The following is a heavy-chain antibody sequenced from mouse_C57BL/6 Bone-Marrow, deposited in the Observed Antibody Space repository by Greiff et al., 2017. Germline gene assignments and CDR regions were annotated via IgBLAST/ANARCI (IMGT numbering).Heavy chain of an antibody. D-gene: IGHD2-4*01. J-gene: IGHJ2*01. Sequence: QVQLQQPGAELVRPGSSVKLSCKASGYTFTSYWMHWVKQRPIQGLEWIGNIDPSDSETHSNQKFKDKATLTVDKSSSTAYMQLSSLTSADSAVYYCAREGLRRDYWGQGTTLTVSS. CDR1: GYTFTSYW. CDR2: IDPSDSET. V-gene: IGHV1-52*01. CDR3: AREGLRRDY.